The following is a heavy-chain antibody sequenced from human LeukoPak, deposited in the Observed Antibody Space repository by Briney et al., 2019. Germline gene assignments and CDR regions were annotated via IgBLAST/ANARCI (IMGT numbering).Heavy chain of an antibody. J-gene: IGHJ5*02. CDR2: ISSSSSYI. V-gene: IGHV3-21*01. D-gene: IGHD2-2*02. CDR3: ARDHRSSTSCYTGPNWFDP. CDR1: GFTFSSYS. Sequence: GGSLRLSCAASGFTFSSYSMNWVRQAPGKGLEWVSSISSSSSYIYYADSVKGRFTISRDNAKNSLYLQMNSLRAEDTAVYYCARDHRSSTSCYTGPNWFDPWGQGTLVTVSS.